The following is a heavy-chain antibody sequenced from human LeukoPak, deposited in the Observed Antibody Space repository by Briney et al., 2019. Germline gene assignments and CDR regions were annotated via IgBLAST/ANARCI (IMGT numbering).Heavy chain of an antibody. Sequence: SETLSLTCTVSGGSISSGSYYWSWIRQPAGKGLEWIGRIYTSGSTNYNPSLKSRVTISVDTSKNQFSLKLSSVTAADTAVYYCARGGVTQWLVTNNWFDPWGQGTLVTVSS. CDR3: ARGGVTQWLVTNNWFDP. CDR1: GGSISSGSYY. J-gene: IGHJ5*02. D-gene: IGHD6-19*01. V-gene: IGHV4-61*02. CDR2: IYTSGST.